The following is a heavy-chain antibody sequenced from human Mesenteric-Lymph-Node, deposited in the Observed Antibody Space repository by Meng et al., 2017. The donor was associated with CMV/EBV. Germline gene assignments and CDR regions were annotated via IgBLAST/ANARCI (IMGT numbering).Heavy chain of an antibody. Sequence: QPPPWGAGLLKPSETLSLTRALYGGSFSGYYWSWIRQPPGKGLEWIGEINHSGSTNYNPSLKSRVTISVDTSKNQFSLKLSSVTAADTAVYYCARHQRWLKSEGGFNYWGQGTLVTVSS. J-gene: IGHJ4*02. D-gene: IGHD4-23*01. V-gene: IGHV4-34*01. CDR3: ARHQRWLKSEGGFNY. CDR2: INHSGST. CDR1: GGSFSGYY.